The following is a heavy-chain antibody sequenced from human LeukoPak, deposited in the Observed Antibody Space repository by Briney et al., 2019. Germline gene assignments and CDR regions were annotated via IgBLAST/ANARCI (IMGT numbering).Heavy chain of an antibody. J-gene: IGHJ6*03. Sequence: GGSLRLSCAASGLTFSSYAMHWVRQTPGKGLEWVAVISYDGSNKYYADSVKGRFTISRDNSKNTLYLQMNSLRAEDTAVYYCASVYDFWSGIQSYYMDVWGKGTTVTVSS. CDR1: GLTFSSYA. V-gene: IGHV3-30*01. D-gene: IGHD3-3*01. CDR2: ISYDGSNK. CDR3: ASVYDFWSGIQSYYMDV.